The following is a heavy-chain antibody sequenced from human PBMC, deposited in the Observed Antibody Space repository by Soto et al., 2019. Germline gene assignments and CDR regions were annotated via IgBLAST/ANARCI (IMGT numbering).Heavy chain of an antibody. CDR3: ARATVTTSWYFDL. Sequence: EVQLVESGGGLVKPGGSLRLSCAASGFTFSSYSMNWVRQAPGKGLEWVSSISSSSSYIYYADSVKGRFTISRDNAKNSLYLQMNSLIAEDTAVYYCARATVTTSWYFDLWGRGTLVTVSS. J-gene: IGHJ2*01. D-gene: IGHD4-17*01. CDR1: GFTFSSYS. CDR2: ISSSSSYI. V-gene: IGHV3-21*01.